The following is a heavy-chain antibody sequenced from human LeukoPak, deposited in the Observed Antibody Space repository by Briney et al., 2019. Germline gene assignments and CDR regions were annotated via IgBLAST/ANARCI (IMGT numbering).Heavy chain of an antibody. CDR3: ARTGPKLLWFGEAAYGYFDY. Sequence: SETLSLTCAVYGGSFSGYYWSWIRQPPGKGLEWIGEIDHSGSTNYNPSLKSRVTISVDTSKNQFSLKLSSVTAADTAVYYCARTGPKLLWFGEAAYGYFDYWGQGTLVTVSS. CDR1: GGSFSGYY. D-gene: IGHD3-10*01. J-gene: IGHJ4*02. CDR2: IDHSGST. V-gene: IGHV4-34*01.